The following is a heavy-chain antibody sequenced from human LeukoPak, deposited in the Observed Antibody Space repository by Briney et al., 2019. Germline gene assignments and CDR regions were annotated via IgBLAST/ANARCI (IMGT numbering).Heavy chain of an antibody. D-gene: IGHD6-19*01. CDR3: VFGYSSGWYQDYFDY. CDR2: IIPIFDTA. CDR1: GGTFSSYA. Sequence: ASVKVSCKASGGTFSSYAISWVRQAPGQGLEWMGRIIPIFDTANYAQKFQGRVTITTDESTSTAYMELSSLRSEDTAVYYCVFGYSSGWYQDYFDYWGQGTLVTVSS. J-gene: IGHJ4*02. V-gene: IGHV1-69*05.